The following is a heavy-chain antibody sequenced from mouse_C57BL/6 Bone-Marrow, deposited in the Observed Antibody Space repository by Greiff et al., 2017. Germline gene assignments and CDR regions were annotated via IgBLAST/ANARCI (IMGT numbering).Heavy chain of an antibody. CDR2: INPSSGYT. CDR1: GYTFTSYW. Sequence: VQLVESGAELAKPGASVKLSCKASGYTFTSYWMHWVKQRPGQGLEWIGYINPSSGYTKYNQKFKDKATLTADKSSSTAYMQLSRLTYEDSADYDCARRWYYGSSYGYFDVWGTGTTVTVSS. J-gene: IGHJ1*03. CDR3: ARRWYYGSSYGYFDV. D-gene: IGHD1-1*01. V-gene: IGHV1-7*01.